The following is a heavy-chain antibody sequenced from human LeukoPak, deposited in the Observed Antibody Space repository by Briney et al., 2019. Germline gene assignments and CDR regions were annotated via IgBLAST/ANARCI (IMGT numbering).Heavy chain of an antibody. J-gene: IGHJ6*03. V-gene: IGHV4-39*02. CDR2: IYYSGST. CDR3: ARDRTGSHYYMDV. Sequence: SETLSLTCTVSGGSISSSSYYWGWIRQPPGKGLEWIGSIYYSGSTYYNPSLKSRVTISVDTSKNQFSLKPSSVTAADTAVYYCARDRTGSHYYMDVWGKGTTVTVSS. D-gene: IGHD1-14*01. CDR1: GGSISSSSYY.